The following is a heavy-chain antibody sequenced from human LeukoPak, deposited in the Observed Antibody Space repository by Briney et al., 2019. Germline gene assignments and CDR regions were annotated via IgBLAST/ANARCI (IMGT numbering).Heavy chain of an antibody. Sequence: SQTLSLTCTVSGGSISSGGYYWRWIRQHPGKGLAWIGYIYYSGSTYYNPSLKSRFTISVDTSKNQFSLKLSSVTAADTAVYYCATNYYDGSGPPGGAFDIWGQGTMVTVSS. V-gene: IGHV4-31*03. J-gene: IGHJ3*02. D-gene: IGHD3-22*01. CDR1: GGSISSGGYY. CDR3: ATNYYDGSGPPGGAFDI. CDR2: IYYSGST.